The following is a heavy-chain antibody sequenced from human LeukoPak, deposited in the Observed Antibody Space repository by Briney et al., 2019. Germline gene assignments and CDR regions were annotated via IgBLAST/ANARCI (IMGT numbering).Heavy chain of an antibody. CDR3: ASGSYHEH. J-gene: IGHJ4*02. D-gene: IGHD1-26*01. V-gene: IGHV3-30*15. Sequence: GGSLRLSCAASGFTFSTSAMHWVRQAPGKGLEWVAAMSYDGSNKYYADSVKGRFTISRDNSRNTLSLQMSSLRAEDTAVYYCASGSYHEHWGQGTLVTVSS. CDR2: MSYDGSNK. CDR1: GFTFSTSA.